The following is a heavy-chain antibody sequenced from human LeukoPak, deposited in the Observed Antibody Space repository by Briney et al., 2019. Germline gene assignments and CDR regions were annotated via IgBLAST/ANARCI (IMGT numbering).Heavy chain of an antibody. CDR2: MFYSGST. CDR1: GGSISSYY. Sequence: SETLSLTCTVSGGSISSYYWSWIRQPPGKGLEWIGYMFYSGSTKYNPSLKSRVTISVDTSRKQFSLNLSSVTAADTAVYYCARTVGYSYGERFDYWGQGTLVTVSS. D-gene: IGHD5-18*01. V-gene: IGHV4-59*01. J-gene: IGHJ4*02. CDR3: ARTVGYSYGERFDY.